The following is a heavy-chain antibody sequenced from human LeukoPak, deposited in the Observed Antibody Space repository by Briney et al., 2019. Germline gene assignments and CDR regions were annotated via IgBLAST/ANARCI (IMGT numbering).Heavy chain of an antibody. J-gene: IGHJ4*02. Sequence: PSETLSLTCTVSGGSISSYYWSWIRQPPGKGLEWIGYIYYSGSTNYNPSLKSRVTISVDTSKNQFSLKLSSVSAADTAVYYCARHEAVAGRDYFDYWGQGTLVTVSS. V-gene: IGHV4-59*08. CDR2: IYYSGST. D-gene: IGHD6-19*01. CDR1: GGSISSYY. CDR3: ARHEAVAGRDYFDY.